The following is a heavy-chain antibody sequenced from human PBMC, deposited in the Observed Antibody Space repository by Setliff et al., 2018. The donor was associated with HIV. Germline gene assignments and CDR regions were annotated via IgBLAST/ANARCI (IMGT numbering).Heavy chain of an antibody. D-gene: IGHD3-22*01. CDR3: ASRYYYDTSGYYYFDY. V-gene: IGHV4-34*01. CDR2: INHTGST. CDR1: GGSFSGYY. Sequence: SETLSLTCAVYGGSFSGYYWSWIRQPPGKGLEWIGEINHTGSTNYNPSLKSRVTISVGTSKNQFSLKLISVTAADTAVYYCASRYYYDTSGYYYFDYWGQGTLVTVSS. J-gene: IGHJ4*02.